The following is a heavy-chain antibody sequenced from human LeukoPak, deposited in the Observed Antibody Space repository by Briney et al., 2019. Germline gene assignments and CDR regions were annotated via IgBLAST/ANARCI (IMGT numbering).Heavy chain of an antibody. Sequence: GGSLRLSCAASGFTFSSYWMSWVRQAPGKGLEWVANIKQDGSEKYYVDSVKGRFTISRDNAKNSLYLQMNSLRAEDTAVYCCARDADSGSYYIDYWGQGTLVTVSS. CDR3: ARDADSGSYYIDY. CDR1: GFTFSSYW. CDR2: IKQDGSEK. V-gene: IGHV3-7*01. D-gene: IGHD1-26*01. J-gene: IGHJ4*02.